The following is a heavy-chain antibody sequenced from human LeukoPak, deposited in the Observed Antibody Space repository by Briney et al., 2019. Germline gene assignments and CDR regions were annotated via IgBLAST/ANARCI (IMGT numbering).Heavy chain of an antibody. V-gene: IGHV3-7*01. D-gene: IGHD4-17*01. CDR2: IKQDGSEK. CDR3: ARDLHDAVTTGLYYYYYMDV. J-gene: IGHJ6*03. Sequence: PGGSLRLSCAASGFTFSSYWMSWVRQAPGKGLEWVANIKQDGSEKYYVDSVKGRFTISRDNAKNSLYLQMNSLRAEDTAVYYCARDLHDAVTTGLYYYYYMDVWGKGTTVTISS. CDR1: GFTFSSYW.